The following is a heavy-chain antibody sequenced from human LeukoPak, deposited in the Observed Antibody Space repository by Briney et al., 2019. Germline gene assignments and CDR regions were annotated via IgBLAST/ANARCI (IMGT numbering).Heavy chain of an antibody. D-gene: IGHD3-10*01. V-gene: IGHV3-48*03. CDR2: ISSSGSTI. J-gene: IGHJ6*02. CDR3: ARVDDGSGSYYISAMWYYYGMDV. Sequence: PGGSLRLSCAASGFTFSSYEMNWVRQAPGKGLEWVSYISSSGSTIYYADSVKGRFTISRDKAKNSLYLQMNSLRAKDTAVYYCARVDDGSGSYYISAMWYYYGMDVWGQGTTVTVSS. CDR1: GFTFSSYE.